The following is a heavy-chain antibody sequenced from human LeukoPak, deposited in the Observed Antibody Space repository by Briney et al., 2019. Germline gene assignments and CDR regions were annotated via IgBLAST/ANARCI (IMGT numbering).Heavy chain of an antibody. Sequence: GGSLRLSCAASGFTFSNHEMNWVRQAPGRGPEWLSYISSSGGTIYYADSVKGRFTISRDSSKNTLYLQMNSLRAEDTAVYYCAKESRDYGAALDYWGQGTLVTVSS. CDR2: ISSSGGTI. V-gene: IGHV3-48*03. J-gene: IGHJ4*02. D-gene: IGHD4-17*01. CDR1: GFTFSNHE. CDR3: AKESRDYGAALDY.